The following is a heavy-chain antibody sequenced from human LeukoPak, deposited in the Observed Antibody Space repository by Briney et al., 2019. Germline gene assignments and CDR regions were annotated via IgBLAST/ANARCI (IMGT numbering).Heavy chain of an antibody. V-gene: IGHV5-51*01. CDR3: ARHYYDSSGYYWFDY. CDR1: AYSFTSYC. CDR2: IYPGDSDT. J-gene: IGHJ4*02. D-gene: IGHD3-22*01. Sequence: GESLKISCKGSAYSFTSYCIAWVRQMPGKGLQWMGIIYPGDSDTRYSPSFQGQVTISADKSISTFYLQRSSLKAADTAMYYCARHYYDSSGYYWFDYWGQGTLVTVSS.